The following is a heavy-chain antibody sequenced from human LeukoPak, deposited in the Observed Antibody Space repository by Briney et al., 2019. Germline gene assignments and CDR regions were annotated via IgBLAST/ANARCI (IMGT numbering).Heavy chain of an antibody. CDR1: GGSISSSSYY. V-gene: IGHV4-61*02. J-gene: IGHJ4*02. CDR3: ASGSYPDLDY. Sequence: PSETLSLTCTVSGGSISSSSYYWSWIRQPAGKGLEWIGRIYTSGSTNYNPSLKSRVTMSVDTSKNQFSLKLSSVTAADTAVYYCASGSYPDLDYWGQGTLVTVSS. D-gene: IGHD1-26*01. CDR2: IYTSGST.